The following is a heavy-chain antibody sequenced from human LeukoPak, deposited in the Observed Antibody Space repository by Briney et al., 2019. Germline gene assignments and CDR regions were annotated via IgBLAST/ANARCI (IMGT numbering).Heavy chain of an antibody. V-gene: IGHV5-51*01. CDR1: GYSSTSYW. CDR3: ARQISSSSDDAFDI. J-gene: IGHJ3*02. Sequence: GESLKISCKGSGYSSTSYWIGWVRQMPGKGQEWMGIIYPGDSDTRYSPSFQGQVTISADKSISTAYLQWSSLKASDTAMYYCARQISSSSDDAFDIWGQGTMVTVSS. D-gene: IGHD6-6*01. CDR2: IYPGDSDT.